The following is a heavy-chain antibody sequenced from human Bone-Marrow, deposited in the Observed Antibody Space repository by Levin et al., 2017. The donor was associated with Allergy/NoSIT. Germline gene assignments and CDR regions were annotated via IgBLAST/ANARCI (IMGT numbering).Heavy chain of an antibody. CDR1: DVSIRSTSAY. V-gene: IGHV4-39*07. CDR2: ITYSGTT. CDR3: ARLRVGATRYYYHGMDV. D-gene: IGHD1-26*01. Sequence: TLSLTCTVSDVSIRSTSAYWGWVRQPPGKGLEWIGTITYSGTTYYNPSLKSRLTTSADTSKNQFSLMLSSVTAADPAIYYCARLRVGATRYYYHGMDVWGQGTTVSVSS. J-gene: IGHJ6*02.